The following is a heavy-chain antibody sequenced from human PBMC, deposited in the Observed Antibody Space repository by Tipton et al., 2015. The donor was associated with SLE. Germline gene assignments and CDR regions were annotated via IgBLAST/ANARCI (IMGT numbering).Heavy chain of an antibody. V-gene: IGHV4-34*01. CDR1: GGSFSGYY. Sequence: TLSLTCAAYGGSFSGYYWSWIRQPPGKGLEWIGEINHSGSTNYNPSLKSRVTISVDRSKNQFSLKLSSVTAADTAVYYCARGGPHDAFDIWGQGTMVTVSS. CDR3: ARGGPHDAFDI. J-gene: IGHJ3*02. CDR2: INHSGST.